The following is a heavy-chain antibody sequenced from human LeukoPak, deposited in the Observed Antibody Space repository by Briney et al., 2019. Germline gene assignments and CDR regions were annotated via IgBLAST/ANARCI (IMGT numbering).Heavy chain of an antibody. Sequence: GESLKISCKGSGYSFTSYWIGWVRQMPGKGLEWMGIIYPGDSDTRYSPSFQGQVTISADKSISTAYLQWSSLKASDTAMYYCARQPNPTYSSGWNHFDYWGQGTLVTVSS. V-gene: IGHV5-51*01. D-gene: IGHD6-19*01. CDR2: IYPGDSDT. CDR3: ARQPNPTYSSGWNHFDY. J-gene: IGHJ4*02. CDR1: GYSFTSYW.